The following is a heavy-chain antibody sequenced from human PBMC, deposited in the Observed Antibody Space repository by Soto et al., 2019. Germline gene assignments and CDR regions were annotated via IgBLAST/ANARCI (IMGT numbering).Heavy chain of an antibody. D-gene: IGHD6-13*01. CDR3: ARFSWYDGDSITNYYMDF. V-gene: IGHV4-39*01. Sequence: LPESGPGLVKPSETLSLTCSVFGDSISSRSYYWAWIRRPPGMGLEWIASISYTGNTYYNPSLTGRAAISGDTSKNQFSLKLSFVTAADTAVYYCARFSWYDGDSITNYYMDFWGNGATVTVSS. CDR2: ISYTGNT. CDR1: GDSISSRSYY. J-gene: IGHJ6*03.